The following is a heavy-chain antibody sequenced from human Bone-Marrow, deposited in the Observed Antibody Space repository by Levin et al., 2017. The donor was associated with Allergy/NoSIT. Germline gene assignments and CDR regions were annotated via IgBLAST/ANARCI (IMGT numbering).Heavy chain of an antibody. Sequence: HAGGSLRLSCAASGFTFGTYAMNWVRLAPGKGLEWVSYISRSSTTTYYADSVQGRFTISRDNAKSSLYLQMNSLRDGDTAVYYCAREFGYDFCARTGYYPPYYFDSWGQGTLVTVSS. CDR1: GFTFGTYA. J-gene: IGHJ4*02. CDR2: ISRSSTTT. D-gene: IGHD3/OR15-3a*01. V-gene: IGHV3-48*02. CDR3: AREFGYDFCARTGYYPPYYFDS.